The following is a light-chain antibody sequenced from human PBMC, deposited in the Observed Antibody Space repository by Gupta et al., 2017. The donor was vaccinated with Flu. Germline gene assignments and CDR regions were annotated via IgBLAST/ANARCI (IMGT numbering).Light chain of an antibody. Sequence: EIVLTQSPATLSLSPGERATLSCRASQSISSYLAWYQQKPGQAPRLLIYDASNRDTGNPARFSGSGYGKDFTLTISSREPEDFAVYYCQKRSNWPPFTFGQGTKLDI. CDR2: DAS. V-gene: IGKV3-11*01. CDR1: QSISSY. J-gene: IGKJ3*01. CDR3: QKRSNWPPFT.